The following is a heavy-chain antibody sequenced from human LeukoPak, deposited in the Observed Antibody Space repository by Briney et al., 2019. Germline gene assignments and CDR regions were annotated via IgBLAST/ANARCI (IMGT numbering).Heavy chain of an antibody. V-gene: IGHV3-73*01. D-gene: IGHD1-26*01. J-gene: IGHJ4*02. CDR1: GFTFSGSA. Sequence: GGSLKLSCAASGFTFSGSAMHWVRQASGKGLEWVGRIRSKANSYATAYAASVKGRFTISRDDSKNTAYLQMNSLKTEDTAVYYCTRRGSGSYLVDNWGQGTRVTVSS. CDR2: IRSKANSYAT. CDR3: TRRGSGSYLVDN.